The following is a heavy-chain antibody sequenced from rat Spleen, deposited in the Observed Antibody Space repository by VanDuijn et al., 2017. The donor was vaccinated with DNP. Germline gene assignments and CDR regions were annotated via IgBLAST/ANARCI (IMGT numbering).Heavy chain of an antibody. Sequence: EVRLVESGGDLVRPGRSLKLSCAASGFTFSAYYMAWVRQAPAKGLEWVAYIGSPAYAPYYGDSVKGRFTISRDNAKNTLYLQMDSLRSEETATYYCVRRDGSYYFDYWGQGVMVTVSS. V-gene: IGHV5S11*01. CDR1: GFTFSAYY. J-gene: IGHJ2*01. D-gene: IGHD1-3*01. CDR3: VRRDGSYYFDY. CDR2: IGSPAYAP.